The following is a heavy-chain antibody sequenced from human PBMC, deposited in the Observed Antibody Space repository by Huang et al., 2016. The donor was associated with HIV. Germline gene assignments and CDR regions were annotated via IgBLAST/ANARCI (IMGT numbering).Heavy chain of an antibody. CDR3: ARGSRQGKYYYGSGTAY. Sequence: EVQLVESGGGLVQPGGSLRLSCAASGFTFSSYWMHWVRQVPGKGLVWVSHMKSDGSSTSYADSVKGRFTISRDNAKNTLYLQMNSRRAEDTAVYYCARGSRQGKYYYGSGTAYWGQGTLVTVSS. CDR1: GFTFSSYW. J-gene: IGHJ4*02. D-gene: IGHD3-10*01. CDR2: MKSDGSST. V-gene: IGHV3-74*01.